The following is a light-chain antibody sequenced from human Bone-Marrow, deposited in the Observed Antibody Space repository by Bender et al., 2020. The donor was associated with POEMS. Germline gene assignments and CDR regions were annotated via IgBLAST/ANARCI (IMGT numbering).Light chain of an antibody. CDR1: SSDVGGFDS. Sequence: QSALTQPRSVSGSPGQSVTISCTGSSSDVGGFDSVSWYQQHPGKAPKFIIYDVSRRPSGVPDRFSGSKSGNTASLTISGLQAEDEADYYCFSYAGGYNYVFGTGTKVSVV. J-gene: IGLJ1*01. V-gene: IGLV2-11*01. CDR2: DVS. CDR3: FSYAGGYNYV.